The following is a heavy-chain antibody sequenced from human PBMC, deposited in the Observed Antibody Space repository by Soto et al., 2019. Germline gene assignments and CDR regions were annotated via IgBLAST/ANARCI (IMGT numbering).Heavy chain of an antibody. J-gene: IGHJ4*02. V-gene: IGHV3-33*01. D-gene: IGHD6-13*01. Sequence: QVQLVESGGGVVQPGRSLRLSCAASGFTFSSYGMHWVRQAPGKGLEWVAVIWYDGSNKYYADSVKGRFTISRDNSKNTLYLQINSLRAADTAVDSCARVYSSWYSDFWGQGTLVTVAS. CDR2: IWYDGSNK. CDR3: ARVYSSWYSDF. CDR1: GFTFSSYG.